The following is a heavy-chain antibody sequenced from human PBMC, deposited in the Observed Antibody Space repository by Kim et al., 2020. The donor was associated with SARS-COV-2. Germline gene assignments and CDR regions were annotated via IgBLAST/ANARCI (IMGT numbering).Heavy chain of an antibody. J-gene: IGHJ5*02. CDR3: ARVVTNWFDP. D-gene: IGHD1-26*01. V-gene: IGHV4-34*01. CDR1: GGSFSGYY. Sequence: SETLSLTCAVYGGSFSGYYWSWIRQPPGKGLEWIGEINHSGSTNYNPSLKSRVTISVDTSKNQFSLKLSSVTAADTAVYYCARVVTNWFDPWGQGTLVTVSS. CDR2: INHSGST.